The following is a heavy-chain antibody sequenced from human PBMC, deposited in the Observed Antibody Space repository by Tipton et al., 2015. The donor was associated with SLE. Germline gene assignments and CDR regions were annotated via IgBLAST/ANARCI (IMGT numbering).Heavy chain of an antibody. Sequence: TLSLTCKVSGGSISNYYWSWIRLTSGERLEWIGYTHTSGSTNYNPSLKSRVSISVDTSKNQVSLKLTSVTAADTGVYYCARGKPYGDYMDYWGQGTLVTVSS. CDR3: ARGKPYGDYMDY. CDR2: THTSGST. CDR1: GGSISNYY. J-gene: IGHJ4*02. V-gene: IGHV4-4*08. D-gene: IGHD4-17*01.